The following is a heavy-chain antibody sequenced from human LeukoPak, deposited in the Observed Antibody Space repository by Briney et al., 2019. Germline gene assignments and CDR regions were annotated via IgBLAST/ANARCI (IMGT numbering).Heavy chain of an antibody. CDR1: GFTFSSFA. V-gene: IGHV3-23*01. CDR2: ISGSGDST. Sequence: GGSLRLSCTASGFTFSSFAMSWVRQAPGKGLDWVSAISGSGDSTSYADSVRGRFIISRDNSKNTLYLQMDTLRAEDTSVYYCATDRTTGGHRFDYWGQGNLVTVSS. J-gene: IGHJ4*02. D-gene: IGHD1-1*01. CDR3: ATDRTTGGHRFDY.